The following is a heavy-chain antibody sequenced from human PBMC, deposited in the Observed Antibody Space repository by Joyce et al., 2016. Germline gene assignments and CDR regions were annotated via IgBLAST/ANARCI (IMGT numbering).Heavy chain of an antibody. CDR2: IRSKDNGGTP. D-gene: IGHD1-26*01. CDR3: SRGATAWIY. CDR1: GFPFGEHA. V-gene: IGHV3-49*03. J-gene: IGHJ4*02. Sequence: EVQLVESGGGWVQPGRSLRLSCSNSGFPFGEHAISWFRQDPGKGLEWICCIRSKDNGGTPEYAASVKGRLTISRDDSEVIAYLQMNSLTTEDSGMYYWSRGATAWIYWGQGILVTVSS.